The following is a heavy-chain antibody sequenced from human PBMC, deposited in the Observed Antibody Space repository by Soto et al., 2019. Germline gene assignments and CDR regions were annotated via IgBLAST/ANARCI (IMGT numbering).Heavy chain of an antibody. V-gene: IGHV3-13*01. J-gene: IGHJ6*02. CDR3: ARGRVIAAAGTEGYYYYGMDV. CDR2: IGTAGDT. Sequence: LRLSCAASGFTFSSYDMHWVRQATGKGLEWVSAIGTAGDTYYPGSVKGRFTISRENAKNSLYLQMNSLRAGDTAVYYCARGRVIAAAGTEGYYYYGMDVWGQGTTVTVSS. D-gene: IGHD6-13*01. CDR1: GFTFSSYD.